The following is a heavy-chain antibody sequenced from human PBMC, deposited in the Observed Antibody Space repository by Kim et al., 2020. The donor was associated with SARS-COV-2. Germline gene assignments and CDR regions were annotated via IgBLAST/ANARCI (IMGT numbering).Heavy chain of an antibody. CDR2: IDNRGRNT. J-gene: IGHJ4*02. Sequence: GGSLRLSCAASGFSFNKYGMSWVRQAPGKGLEWVSAIDNRGRNTLYADSVKGRFTISRDNSKNTLFLQIISLSVEDTATYYCSRGEPQIKLDYWGQGTLVTVSS. V-gene: IGHV3-23*01. CDR3: SRGEPQIKLDY. CDR1: GFSFNKYG. D-gene: IGHD3-16*01.